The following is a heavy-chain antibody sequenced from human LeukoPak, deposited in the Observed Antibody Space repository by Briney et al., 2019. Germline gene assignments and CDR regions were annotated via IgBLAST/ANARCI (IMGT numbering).Heavy chain of an antibody. D-gene: IGHD3-22*01. CDR2: INHDGSST. CDR3: AKGITMIVVVPFDY. CDR1: GFTFTTFW. V-gene: IGHV3-74*01. J-gene: IGHJ4*02. Sequence: PGGSLRLSCATSGFTFTTFWMHWVRQAPGKGLVWVSRINHDGSSTNYADSVKGRFTISRDNSKNTLYLQMNSLRAEDTAVYYCAKGITMIVVVPFDYWGQGTLVTVSS.